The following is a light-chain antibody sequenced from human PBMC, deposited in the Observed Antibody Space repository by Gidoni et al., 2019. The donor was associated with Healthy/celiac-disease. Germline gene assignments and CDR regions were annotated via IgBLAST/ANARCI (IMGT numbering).Light chain of an antibody. V-gene: IGKV1-5*03. CDR1: QSISSW. CDR3: QQYNSYSWT. Sequence: DLHMTQSPSTLSASVGDRVTITCRASQSISSWLAWYQQKPGKAPKLLIYKESSLESGVQSRFSGSGYGTEFTLTIRSLQTDDFATYYCQQYNSYSWTLGQGTKVEIK. J-gene: IGKJ1*01. CDR2: KES.